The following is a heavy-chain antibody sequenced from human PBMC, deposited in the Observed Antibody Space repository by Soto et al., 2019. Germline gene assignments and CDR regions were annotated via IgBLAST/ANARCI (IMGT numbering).Heavy chain of an antibody. CDR3: ARLSTVSRRAFDI. V-gene: IGHV4-39*01. CDR2: IYYSGST. Sequence: SETLSLTCTVSGGSISSSSYYWGWIRQPPGKGLEWTGSIYYSGSTYYNPSLKSRVTISVDTSKNQFSLKLSSVTAADTAVYYCARLSTVSRRAFDIWGQGTMVTVSS. CDR1: GGSISSSSYY. D-gene: IGHD4-17*01. J-gene: IGHJ3*02.